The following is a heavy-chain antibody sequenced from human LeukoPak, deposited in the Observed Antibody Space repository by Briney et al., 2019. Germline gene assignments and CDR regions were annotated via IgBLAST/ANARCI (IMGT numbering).Heavy chain of an antibody. V-gene: IGHV3-30-3*01. CDR2: ISYDGSNK. D-gene: IGHD3-22*01. CDR3: ALMDSSGYY. J-gene: IGHJ4*02. CDR1: GFTFSSYA. Sequence: GGSLRLSCAASGFTFSSYAMHWVRQAPCKGLEWVATISYDGSNKYYADSVKGRFTISRDNSKNTLYLQMNSLRAEDTAVYYCALMDSSGYYWGQGTLVTVSS.